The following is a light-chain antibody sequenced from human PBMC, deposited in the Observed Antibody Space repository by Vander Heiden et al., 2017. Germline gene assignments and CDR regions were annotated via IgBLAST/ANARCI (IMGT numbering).Light chain of an antibody. J-gene: IGKJ4*01. CDR3: QQRSNWIT. V-gene: IGKV3-11*01. Sequence: EIVLTQSPATLSLSPGERATLSCRASQSVSSYLAWYQQKPGQAPRLLIYDASNRANGIPARFSGSGYGTDFTLTISSLEHEDFAVYYWQQRSNWITFGGGTKVEIK. CDR2: DAS. CDR1: QSVSSY.